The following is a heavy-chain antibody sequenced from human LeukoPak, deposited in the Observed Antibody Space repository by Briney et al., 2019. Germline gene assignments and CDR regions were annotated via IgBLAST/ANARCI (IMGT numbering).Heavy chain of an antibody. V-gene: IGHV3-23*01. Sequence: PGGSLRLFCAASGFTFSSYAMSWVRQAPGKGLEWVSAISGSGGSTYYADSVKGRFTISRDNSKNTLNLKMNSLRTEDKAVYYCTKCVWLRFRVFYGMDVWGQGTTVTVSS. CDR3: TKCVWLRFRVFYGMDV. CDR2: ISGSGGST. D-gene: IGHD5-12*01. J-gene: IGHJ6*02. CDR1: GFTFSSYA.